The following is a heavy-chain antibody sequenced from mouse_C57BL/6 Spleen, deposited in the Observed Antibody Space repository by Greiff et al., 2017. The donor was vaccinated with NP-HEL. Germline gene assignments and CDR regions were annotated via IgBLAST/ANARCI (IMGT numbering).Heavy chain of an antibody. D-gene: IGHD1-1*01. V-gene: IGHV5-17*01. CDR1: GFTFSDYG. CDR3: ARRRVTTGSSRFAY. Sequence: EVKVVESGGGLVKPGGSLKLSCAASGFTFSDYGMHWVRQAPETGLEWVAYISSGSSTIYYADTVKGRFTISRDNAKNNLFLQMTSLRSEDTAMYYCARRRVTTGSSRFAYWGQGTLVTVSA. CDR2: ISSGSSTI. J-gene: IGHJ3*01.